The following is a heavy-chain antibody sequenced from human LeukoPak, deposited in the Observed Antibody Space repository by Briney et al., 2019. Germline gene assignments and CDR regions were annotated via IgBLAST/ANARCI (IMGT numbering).Heavy chain of an antibody. V-gene: IGHV3-21*01. CDR3: AKFETVAVIVMDF. D-gene: IGHD6-19*01. CDR1: GFTFSSHS. J-gene: IGHJ4*02. CDR2: ISGDSHHI. Sequence: PGGSLRLSCAGSGFTFSSHSLNWVRQAPGKGLEWVSSISGDSHHIFYADSAKGRFTISRDNAKNSLYLQMNSLKAEDTAVYYCAKFETVAVIVMDFWGQGTLVTVSS.